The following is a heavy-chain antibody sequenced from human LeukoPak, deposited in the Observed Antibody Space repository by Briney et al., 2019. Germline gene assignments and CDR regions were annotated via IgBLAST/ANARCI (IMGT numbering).Heavy chain of an antibody. CDR3: ARGNCSGGSCYSGYYYYYYMDV. CDR2: IYYSGST. CDR1: GGSISSSSYY. D-gene: IGHD2-15*01. Sequence: SETLSLTCTVSGGSISSSSYYWGWIRQPPGKGLEWIGSIYYSGSTYYNPSLKSRVTISVDTSKNQFSLKLSSVTAADTAVYYCARGNCSGGSCYSGYYYYYYMDVWGKGTTVTVSS. J-gene: IGHJ6*03. V-gene: IGHV4-39*07.